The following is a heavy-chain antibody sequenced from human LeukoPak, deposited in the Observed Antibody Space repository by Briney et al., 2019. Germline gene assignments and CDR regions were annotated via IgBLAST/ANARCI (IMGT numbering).Heavy chain of an antibody. CDR3: ARKGDHYDRSGYFHYFDY. D-gene: IGHD3-22*01. CDR1: GFTFSSYG. V-gene: IGHV3-33*01. J-gene: IGHJ4*02. CDR2: IWYDGSNK. Sequence: PGRSLRLSCAASGFTFSSYGMHWVRQAPGKGLEWVAVIWYDGSNKYYADSVKGRFTISRDNSKNTLYLQMNSLRAEDTAVYYCARKGDHYDRSGYFHYFDYWGQGTLLTVSS.